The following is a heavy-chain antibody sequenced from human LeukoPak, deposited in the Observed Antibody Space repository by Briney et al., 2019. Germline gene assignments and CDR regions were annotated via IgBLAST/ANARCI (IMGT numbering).Heavy chain of an antibody. Sequence: GGSLRLSCAASGFTFSSYSMNWVRQAPGKGLEWVAGISDRGASKYYADSVKGRFTISRDNSKNTLYLQMNSLRAEDTAVYYCAKGVVVAPDVTPFDYWGQGTLVTVSS. V-gene: IGHV3-23*01. D-gene: IGHD2-2*01. CDR3: AKGVVVAPDVTPFDY. J-gene: IGHJ4*02. CDR1: GFTFSSYS. CDR2: ISDRGASK.